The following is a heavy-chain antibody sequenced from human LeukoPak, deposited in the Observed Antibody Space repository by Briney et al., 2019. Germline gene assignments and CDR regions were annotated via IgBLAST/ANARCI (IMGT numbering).Heavy chain of an antibody. V-gene: IGHV4-59*08. CDR3: ARLGPAPGDWFDP. D-gene: IGHD2-2*01. Sequence: SETLSLTCTVSGGSINRYYWRWIRQPPGKGLEWVGYIYYDGSTKYNPSLKSRVTILIDTPKNQFSLKLSSVTAADTAVYYCARLGPAPGDWFDPWGQGTLVIVSS. CDR2: IYYDGST. CDR1: GGSINRYY. J-gene: IGHJ5*02.